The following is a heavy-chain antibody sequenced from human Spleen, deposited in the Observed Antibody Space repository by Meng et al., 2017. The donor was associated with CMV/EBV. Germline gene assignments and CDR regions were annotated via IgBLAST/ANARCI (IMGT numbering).Heavy chain of an antibody. J-gene: IGHJ4*02. CDR3: ARGLRYSSSWYCY. D-gene: IGHD6-13*01. V-gene: IGHV4-34*01. CDR2: INHSGST. CDR1: GGSFSGYY. Sequence: SETLSLTCAVYGGSFSGYYWGWIRQPPGKGLEWIGEINHSGSTNYNPSLKSRVTISVDTSKNQFSLKLSSVTAADTAVYYCARGLRYSSSWYCYWGQGTLVTVSS.